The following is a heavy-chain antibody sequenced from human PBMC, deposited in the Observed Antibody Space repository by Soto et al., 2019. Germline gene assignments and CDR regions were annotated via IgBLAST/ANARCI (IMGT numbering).Heavy chain of an antibody. CDR1: GGTFSSYA. CDR2: ISAYNGNT. CDR3: ARDPPITGSLRGTPLMAV. Sequence: GASVKVSCKASGGTFSSYAISWVRQAPGQGLEWMAWISAYNGNTNYGEKFQGRVALTTDASTSTAYMEVRSLTSDDTAIYFCARDPPITGSLRGTPLMAVWGQGTTVTVSS. D-gene: IGHD1-20*01. J-gene: IGHJ6*02. V-gene: IGHV1-18*01.